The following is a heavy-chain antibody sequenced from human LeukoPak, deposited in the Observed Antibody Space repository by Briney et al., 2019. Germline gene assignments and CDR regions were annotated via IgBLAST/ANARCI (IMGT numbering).Heavy chain of an antibody. J-gene: IGHJ4*02. D-gene: IGHD1-26*01. CDR1: GGSFSGYY. CDR3: ARGRIVGASFLGY. V-gene: IGHV4-34*01. Sequence: SKTLSLTCAVYGGSFSGYYWSWIRQPPGKGLEWIGEINHSGSTNYNPSLKSRVTISVDTSKNQFSLKLSSVTAADTAVYYCARGRIVGASFLGYWGQGTLVTVSS. CDR2: INHSGST.